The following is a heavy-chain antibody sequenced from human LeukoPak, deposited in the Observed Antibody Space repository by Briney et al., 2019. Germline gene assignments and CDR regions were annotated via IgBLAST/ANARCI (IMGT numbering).Heavy chain of an antibody. V-gene: IGHV1-2*02. J-gene: IGHJ4*02. D-gene: IGHD3-22*01. CDR2: INPNSGGT. CDR1: GGTFSSYA. Sequence: ASVKVSCKASGGTFSSYAISWVRQAPGQGLEWMGWINPNSGGTNYAQKFQGRVTMTRDTSISTAYMELSRLRSDDTAVYYCAENYYDSSGYYFDYWGQGTLVTVSS. CDR3: AENYYDSSGYYFDY.